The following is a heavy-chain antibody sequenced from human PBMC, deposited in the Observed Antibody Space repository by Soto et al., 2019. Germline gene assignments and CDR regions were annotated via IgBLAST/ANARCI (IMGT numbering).Heavy chain of an antibody. CDR3: AQTPGTAVAGYDY. CDR1: GFPFSSYA. J-gene: IGHJ4*02. D-gene: IGHD6-19*01. Sequence: GGSLRLSCAASGFPFSSYAMSWVRQAPGKGLEWVSAISGSGGSKYYADSVKGRFTISRDDSKNTLYLQMNSLRAEDTAVYYCAQTPGTAVAGYDYWGQGTLVTVSS. V-gene: IGHV3-23*01. CDR2: ISGSGGSK.